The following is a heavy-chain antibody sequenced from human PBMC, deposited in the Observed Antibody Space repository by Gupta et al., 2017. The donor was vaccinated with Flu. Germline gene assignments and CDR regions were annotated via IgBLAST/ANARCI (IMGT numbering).Heavy chain of an antibody. D-gene: IGHD1-1*01. CDR2: MNPNSGNT. J-gene: IGHJ2*01. Sequence: GQGLEWMGWMNPNSGNTGYAQKFQGRVTMTRDTFVSTAYMELSSLRSEDTAVYYCARSQLATVDPWYWYLDLWGRGTLVTVSS. V-gene: IGHV1-8*01. CDR3: ARSQLATVDPWYWYLDL.